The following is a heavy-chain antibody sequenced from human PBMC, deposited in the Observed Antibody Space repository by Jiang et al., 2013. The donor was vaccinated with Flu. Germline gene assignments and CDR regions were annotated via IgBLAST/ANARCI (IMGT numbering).Heavy chain of an antibody. Sequence: SCKGSGYSFTSYWISWVRQMPGKGLEWMGRIDPSDSYTNYSPSFQGHVTISADKSISTAYLQWSSLKASDTAMYYCARRYSSASYFDPWGQGTLVTVSS. CDR3: ARRYSSASYFDP. D-gene: IGHD6-19*01. J-gene: IGHJ5*02. CDR1: GYSFTSYW. CDR2: IDPSDSYT. V-gene: IGHV5-10-1*01.